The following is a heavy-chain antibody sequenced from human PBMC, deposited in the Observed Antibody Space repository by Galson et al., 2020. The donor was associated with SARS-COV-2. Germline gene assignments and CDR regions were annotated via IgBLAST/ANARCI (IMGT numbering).Heavy chain of an antibody. D-gene: IGHD7-27*01. Sequence: ALHGESLKISCAVSGFTFSNHWMHWVRQDPGKGLVWVSRIYSEGSSTSYADSVKGRFTISGDNAKNTLYLQMNSLRAEDTAVYYCARGDMGNDYFDYWGQGTLVTVSS. CDR3: ARGDMGNDYFDY. CDR1: GFTFSNHW. V-gene: IGHV3-74*01. J-gene: IGHJ4*02. CDR2: IYSEGSST.